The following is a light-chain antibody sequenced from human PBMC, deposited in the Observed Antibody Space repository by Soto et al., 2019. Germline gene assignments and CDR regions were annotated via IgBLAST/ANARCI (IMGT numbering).Light chain of an antibody. CDR2: DAC. Sequence: EKVMTQSPATLSVSPGERATLSCRASQTVKTRLAWYQQKPGQAPRLLIYDACTRATGIPARFSGSASGTEFTLTISSLQSEDFAVYYCQQYDEWPLTFGGGTKVEIK. CDR1: QTVKTR. CDR3: QQYDEWPLT. V-gene: IGKV3-15*01. J-gene: IGKJ4*01.